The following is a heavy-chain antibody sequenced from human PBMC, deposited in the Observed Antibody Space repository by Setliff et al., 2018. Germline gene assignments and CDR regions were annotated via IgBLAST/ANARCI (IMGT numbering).Heavy chain of an antibody. Sequence: SETLSLTCTVSGGPLRNNYWGWIRQPPGKGLEWIGSISYSGSTYYNPSLKIRVTISVDTSKNQFSPKLSSVTAADTAVYYCARQNYNFWSGYYTPHYYYYFMDVWGKGTTVPVSS. J-gene: IGHJ6*03. CDR3: ARQNYNFWSGYYTPHYYYYFMDV. CDR1: GGPLRNNY. CDR2: ISYSGST. V-gene: IGHV4-39*01. D-gene: IGHD3-3*01.